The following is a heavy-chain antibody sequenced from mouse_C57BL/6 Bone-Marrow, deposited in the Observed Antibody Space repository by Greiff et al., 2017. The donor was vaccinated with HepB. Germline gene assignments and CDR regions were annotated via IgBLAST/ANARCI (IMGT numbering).Heavy chain of an antibody. CDR3: ARHPAYYGDAMDY. Sequence: QVQLQQSGPGLVAPSQSLSITCTVSGFSLTSYGVHWVRQPPGKGLEWLVVIWSDGSTTYNSALKSRLSISKDNSKSQVFLKMNSLQTDDTAMYYCARHPAYYGDAMDYWGQGTSVTVSS. CDR2: IWSDGST. CDR1: GFSLTSYG. V-gene: IGHV2-6-1*01. J-gene: IGHJ4*01. D-gene: IGHD1-1*01.